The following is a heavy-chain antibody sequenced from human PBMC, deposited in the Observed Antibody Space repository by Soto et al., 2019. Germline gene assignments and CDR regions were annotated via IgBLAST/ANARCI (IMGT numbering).Heavy chain of an antibody. CDR2: TIPILGTA. Sequence: QEQLVESGGGVVLPGRSLRLSCAASGFTFNTFGMHWVRQAPGKGLEWVGGTIPILGTAHYAQQFQGRVTFTADDSTNTAYMELSSLRSEDTAMYFCARGESSDTGDDVWGQGTLVTVSS. J-gene: IGHJ4*02. V-gene: IGHV1-69*01. D-gene: IGHD3-22*01. CDR1: GFTFNTFG. CDR3: ARGESSDTGDDV.